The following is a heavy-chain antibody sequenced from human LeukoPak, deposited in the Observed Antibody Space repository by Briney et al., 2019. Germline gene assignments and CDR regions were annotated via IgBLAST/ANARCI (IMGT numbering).Heavy chain of an antibody. CDR1: GFTVGADT. CDR3: ARDFFHSSDSRPFDY. Sequence: NPGGSLRLACAAAGFTVGADTINWVRQAPGKGREWVSCIFSRSESILYADSVKGRFTISRDNAKNSLYLQMDSLRVEDTAVYYCARDFFHSSDSRPFDYWGQGTLVTVSS. D-gene: IGHD3-22*01. V-gene: IGHV3-21*01. J-gene: IGHJ4*02. CDR2: IFSRSESI.